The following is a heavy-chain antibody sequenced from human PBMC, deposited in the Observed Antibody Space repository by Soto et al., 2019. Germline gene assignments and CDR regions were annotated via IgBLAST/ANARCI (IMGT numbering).Heavy chain of an antibody. CDR1: GFAFSAFA. J-gene: IGHJ6*02. D-gene: IGHD3-16*01. Sequence: EVQLLESGGGLVQPGGSLSLSCAASGFAFSAFAMNWVRQAPGKGLEWVSAISASGETTFYADSLKGRFTISRDNSQNTVYMQINDLRAEDTAVYYCAKGGFWVHYGLDVWGQGTTVSVSS. CDR3: AKGGFWVHYGLDV. V-gene: IGHV3-23*01. CDR2: ISASGETT.